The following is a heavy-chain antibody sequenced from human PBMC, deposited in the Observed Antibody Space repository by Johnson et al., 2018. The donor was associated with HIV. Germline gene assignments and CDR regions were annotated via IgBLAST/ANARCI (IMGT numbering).Heavy chain of an antibody. CDR2: ISSDGNNK. D-gene: IGHD3-9*01. CDR3: ASEIVYDILTGAFDI. CDR1: GFTFSSYA. V-gene: IGHV3-30-3*01. Sequence: HVQLVESGGGVVQPGRSLRLSCAPSGFTFSSYAMHWVRQAPGKGLEWVAVISSDGNNKHYADSVKGRFSISRDNSKNTLYLQMNSLRVEDTAVYYCASEIVYDILTGAFDIWGQGTMVTVSS. J-gene: IGHJ3*02.